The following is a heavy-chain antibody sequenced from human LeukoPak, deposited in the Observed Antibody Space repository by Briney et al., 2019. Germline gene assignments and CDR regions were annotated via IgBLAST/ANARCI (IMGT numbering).Heavy chain of an antibody. CDR2: ISWDGGST. J-gene: IGHJ6*03. D-gene: IGHD6-6*01. V-gene: IGHV3-43D*03. CDR3: AKDSTARLNYYYYYYMDV. Sequence: PGGSLRLSCAASGFTFDDYAMHWVRQAPGKGLEWVSLISWDGGSTYYADSVKGRFTISRDNSKNSLYLQMNSLRAEDTALYYCAKDSTARLNYYYYYYMDVWGKGTTVTVSS. CDR1: GFTFDDYA.